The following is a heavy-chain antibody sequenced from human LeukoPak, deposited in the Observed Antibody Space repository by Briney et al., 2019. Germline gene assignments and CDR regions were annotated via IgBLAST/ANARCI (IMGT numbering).Heavy chain of an antibody. CDR1: GGSISSGGYY. Sequence: SETLSLTCTVSGGSISSGGYYWSWIRQHPGKGLEWIGYIYYSGSTYYNPSLKSRVTISVDTSKNQFSLKLSSVTAADTAVYYCARGPVEEGYYYYYYGMDVWGQGTTVTVSS. D-gene: IGHD2-15*01. J-gene: IGHJ6*02. CDR3: ARGPVEEGYYYYYYGMDV. V-gene: IGHV4-31*03. CDR2: IYYSGST.